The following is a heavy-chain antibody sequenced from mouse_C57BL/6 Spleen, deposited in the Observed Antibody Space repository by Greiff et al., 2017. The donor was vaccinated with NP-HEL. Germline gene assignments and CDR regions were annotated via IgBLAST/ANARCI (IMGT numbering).Heavy chain of an antibody. J-gene: IGHJ3*01. Sequence: VHVKQSGAELVRPGASVKLSCTASGFNIKDDYMHWVKQRPEQGLEWIGWIDPENGDTEYASKFQGKATITADTSSNTAYLQLSSLTSEDTAVYYCTTSGSSSWFAYWGQGTLVTVSA. D-gene: IGHD1-1*01. CDR3: TTSGSSSWFAY. V-gene: IGHV14-4*01. CDR2: IDPENGDT. CDR1: GFNIKDDY.